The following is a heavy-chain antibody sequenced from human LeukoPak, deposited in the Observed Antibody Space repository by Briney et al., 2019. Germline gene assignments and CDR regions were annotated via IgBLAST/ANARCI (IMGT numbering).Heavy chain of an antibody. CDR2: IYHSGST. CDR1: GYSISSGYY. Sequence: SETLSLTCTVSGYSISSGYYWGWIRPRPGKGLEWIGSIYHSGSTYYNPSLKSRVTISVDTSKNQFSLKLSSVTAADTAVYYCASGEPAYCGGDCSTHWGQGTLVTVSS. D-gene: IGHD2-21*02. CDR3: ASGEPAYCGGDCSTH. J-gene: IGHJ4*02. V-gene: IGHV4-38-2*02.